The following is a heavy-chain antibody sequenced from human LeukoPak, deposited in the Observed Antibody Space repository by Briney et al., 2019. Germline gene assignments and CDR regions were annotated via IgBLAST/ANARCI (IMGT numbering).Heavy chain of an antibody. Sequence: GGSLGLSCAASGFTFRNYVIHWVRQAPGKGLEWVAVTSSDLNVKLYADSVKGRFTISRDTSKNTLYLQLSGLRAEDTAVYYCARESTLGWFDPWGQGTLVTVSS. CDR2: TSSDLNVK. J-gene: IGHJ5*02. V-gene: IGHV3-30*14. CDR3: ARESTLGWFDP. CDR1: GFTFRNYV.